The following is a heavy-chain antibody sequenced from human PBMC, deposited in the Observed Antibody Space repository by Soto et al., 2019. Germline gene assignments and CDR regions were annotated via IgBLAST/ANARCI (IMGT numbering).Heavy chain of an antibody. J-gene: IGHJ3*02. D-gene: IGHD3-9*01. CDR1: GGSISSYY. Sequence: SETLSLTCTVSGGSISSYYWSWIRQPPGKGLEWIGYIYYSGSTNYNPSLKSRVTISVDTSKNQFSLKLSSVTAADTAVYYCAFFSKDILTDRGAFDIWGQGTMVTVSS. CDR3: AFFSKDILTDRGAFDI. CDR2: IYYSGST. V-gene: IGHV4-59*01.